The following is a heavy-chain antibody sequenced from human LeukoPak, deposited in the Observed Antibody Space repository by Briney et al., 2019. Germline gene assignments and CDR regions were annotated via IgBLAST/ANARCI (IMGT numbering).Heavy chain of an antibody. CDR2: ISGSGGST. D-gene: IGHD4-17*01. J-gene: IGHJ5*02. Sequence: GGSLRLSCAASGFTFSSYAMSWVRQAPGKGLEWVSAISGSGGSTYYADSVKGRFAISRDNSKNTLYLQMNSLSAEDTAVYYCAKLKYDYGDLRNWFDPWGQGTLVTVSS. CDR3: AKLKYDYGDLRNWFDP. CDR1: GFTFSSYA. V-gene: IGHV3-23*01.